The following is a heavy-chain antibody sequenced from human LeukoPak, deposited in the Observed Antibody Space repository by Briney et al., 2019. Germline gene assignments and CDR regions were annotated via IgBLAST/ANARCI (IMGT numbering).Heavy chain of an antibody. V-gene: IGHV4-34*01. CDR1: GGSFSGYY. J-gene: IGHJ6*03. Sequence: SETLSLTCAVYGGSFSGYYWSWIRQPPGKGLEWIGEINHSGSTNYNPSLKSRVTISVDTSKNQFSLKLSSVTAADTAVYYCARGIMTPYYMDVWGGGTTVTVSS. CDR3: ARGIMTPYYMDV. D-gene: IGHD3-16*01. CDR2: INHSGST.